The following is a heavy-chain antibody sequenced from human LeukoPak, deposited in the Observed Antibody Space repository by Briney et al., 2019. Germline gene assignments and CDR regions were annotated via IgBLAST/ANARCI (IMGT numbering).Heavy chain of an antibody. CDR3: ASSAGALIDC. J-gene: IGHJ4*02. Sequence: PGGCLRLSCAASVFTFSSYLMHWVRQAPGKGLMWVSRIKSDGRATTYADSVKGRFTISRDNSKNTLYLQMNSLRADDTAVYYCASSAGALIDCWGQGTLVIVSS. CDR1: VFTFSSYL. V-gene: IGHV3-74*03. D-gene: IGHD6-19*01. CDR2: IKSDGRAT.